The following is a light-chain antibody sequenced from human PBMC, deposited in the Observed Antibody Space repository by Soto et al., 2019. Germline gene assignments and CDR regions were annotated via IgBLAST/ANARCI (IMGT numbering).Light chain of an antibody. Sequence: QPASVSGSPGQSITISCTGTSSDVGGYNYVAWYQQHPGKAPKLLIYDVSNRPSGVSNRFSGSKSGNTASLTISGLQAEDEADYYCCSYAGSSTVLFGGGTKLTVL. CDR1: SSDVGGYNY. V-gene: IGLV2-14*01. CDR3: CSYAGSSTVL. J-gene: IGLJ2*01. CDR2: DVS.